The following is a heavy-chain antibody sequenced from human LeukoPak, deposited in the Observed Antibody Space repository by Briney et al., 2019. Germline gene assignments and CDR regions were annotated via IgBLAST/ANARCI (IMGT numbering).Heavy chain of an antibody. Sequence: GGSLRLSCAVSGFTVSSNYMSWVRQAPGKGLEWVSVIYTGGTTYYADSVKGRFTISRDNSKNTLYLQMNSLSAEDTAVYYCARDGDDTSGYFSPFDYWGQGTLVTVSS. CDR2: IYTGGTT. D-gene: IGHD3-22*01. V-gene: IGHV3-53*01. CDR1: GFTVSSNY. J-gene: IGHJ4*02. CDR3: ARDGDDTSGYFSPFDY.